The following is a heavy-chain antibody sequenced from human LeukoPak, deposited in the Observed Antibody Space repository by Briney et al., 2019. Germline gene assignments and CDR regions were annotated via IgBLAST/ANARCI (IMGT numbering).Heavy chain of an antibody. CDR2: IYPGDSDT. D-gene: IGHD3-22*01. CDR3: ARSTYYYDSSGYYLPH. CDR1: GYSFTSYW. J-gene: IGHJ4*02. Sequence: GESLKISCKGSGYSFTSYWIGWVRQMLGKGLEWMGIIYPGDSDTRYSPSFQGQVTISADKSISTAYLQWSSLKASDTAMYYCARSTYYYDSSGYYLPHWGQGTLVTVSS. V-gene: IGHV5-51*01.